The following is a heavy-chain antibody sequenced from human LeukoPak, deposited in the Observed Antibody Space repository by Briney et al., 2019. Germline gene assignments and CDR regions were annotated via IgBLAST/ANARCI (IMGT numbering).Heavy chain of an antibody. CDR2: ISSSSSYI. CDR3: AKDLGVTTLGLYGMDV. V-gene: IGHV3-21*01. CDR1: GFTFSSYS. D-gene: IGHD4-17*01. J-gene: IGHJ6*02. Sequence: GGSLRLSCAASGFTFSSYSMNWVRQAPGKGLEWVSSISSSSSYIYYADSVKGRFTISRDNAKNSLYLQMNNLRAEDTAVYYCAKDLGVTTLGLYGMDVWGQGALVAVSS.